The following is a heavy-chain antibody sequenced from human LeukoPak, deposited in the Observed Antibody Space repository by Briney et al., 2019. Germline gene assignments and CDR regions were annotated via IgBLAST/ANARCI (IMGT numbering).Heavy chain of an antibody. Sequence: GGSLRLSCAASGLTVSSNYMSWVRQAPGKGLEWVSIIYSGGGTYYADSVKGSFTISRDNFKNTLYLQMNSLRADDTAMYYCATKKEEGYYFDFWGQGTLVTVSS. CDR2: IYSGGGT. CDR1: GLTVSSNY. CDR3: ATKKEEGYYFDF. V-gene: IGHV3-66*01. J-gene: IGHJ4*02.